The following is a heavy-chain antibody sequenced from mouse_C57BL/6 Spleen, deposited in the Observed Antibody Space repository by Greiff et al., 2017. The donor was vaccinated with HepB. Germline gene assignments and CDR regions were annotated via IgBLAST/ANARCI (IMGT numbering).Heavy chain of an antibody. CDR3: ARGDYGSSYNYFDY. V-gene: IGHV3-6*01. D-gene: IGHD1-1*01. Sequence: ESGPGLVKPSQSLSLTCSVTGYSITSGYYWNWIRQFPGNKLEWMGYISYDGSNNYNPSLKNRISITRDTSKNQFFLKLNSVTTEDTATYYCARGDYGSSYNYFDYWGQGTTLTVSS. CDR2: ISYDGSN. CDR1: GYSITSGYY. J-gene: IGHJ2*01.